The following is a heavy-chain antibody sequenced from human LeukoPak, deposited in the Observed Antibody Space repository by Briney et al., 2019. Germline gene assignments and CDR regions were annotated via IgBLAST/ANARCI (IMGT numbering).Heavy chain of an antibody. CDR2: IYYSGST. CDR1: GGSISSGGYY. Sequence: NTSETLSLTCTVSGGSISSGGYYWSWIRQHPGKGLEWIGYIYYSGSTYYNPSLKSRVTISVDTSKNQFSLKLSSVTAADTAVYYCARTPRITIFGVVIPEHFDYWGQGTLVTVSS. V-gene: IGHV4-31*03. D-gene: IGHD3-3*01. CDR3: ARTPRITIFGVVIPEHFDY. J-gene: IGHJ4*02.